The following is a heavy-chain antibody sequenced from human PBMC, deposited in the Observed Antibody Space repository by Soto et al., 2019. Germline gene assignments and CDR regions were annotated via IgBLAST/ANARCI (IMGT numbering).Heavy chain of an antibody. CDR1: GGTFSSYA. V-gene: IGHV1-69*13. D-gene: IGHD2-15*01. CDR3: AREGYCSGGSCSVLGAFDI. Sequence: SVKASCKASGGTFSSYAIGWVRQAPGQGLEWMGGIIPIFGTANYAQKFQGRVTITADESTSTAYMELSSLRSEDTAVYYCAREGYCSGGSCSVLGAFDIWGQGTMVTVSS. CDR2: IIPIFGTA. J-gene: IGHJ3*02.